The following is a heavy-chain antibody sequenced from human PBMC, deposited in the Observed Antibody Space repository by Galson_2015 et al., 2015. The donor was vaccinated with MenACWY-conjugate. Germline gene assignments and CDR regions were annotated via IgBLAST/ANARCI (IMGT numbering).Heavy chain of an antibody. D-gene: IGHD3-16*01. CDR2: ISLSGSTV. J-gene: IGHJ6*02. Sequence: SLRLSCAASGFTLNFYALNWVRQAPGKGLEWMSFISLSGSTVHYADSVKGRFNISRDHAKKLLFLQMNSLRDEDTAVYFCARRQMIITYAVDGGVDGMDVWGQGTTFSVSS. V-gene: IGHV3-48*02. CDR3: ARRQMIITYAVDGGVDGMDV. CDR1: GFTLNFYA.